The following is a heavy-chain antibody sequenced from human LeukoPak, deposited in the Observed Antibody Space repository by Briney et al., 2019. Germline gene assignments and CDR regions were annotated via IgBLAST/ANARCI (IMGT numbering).Heavy chain of an antibody. CDR3: ASWSGGRAY. J-gene: IGHJ4*02. CDR1: GFTFSSYW. V-gene: IGHV3-74*01. Sequence: GGSLRLSCAASGFTFSSYWMPWVRQAPGKGLVWVSRINSDGSSTSYADSVKGRFTISRDNAKNTLYLQMNSLRAEDTAVCYCASWSGGRAYWGQGTLVTVSS. CDR2: INSDGSST. D-gene: IGHD1-1*01.